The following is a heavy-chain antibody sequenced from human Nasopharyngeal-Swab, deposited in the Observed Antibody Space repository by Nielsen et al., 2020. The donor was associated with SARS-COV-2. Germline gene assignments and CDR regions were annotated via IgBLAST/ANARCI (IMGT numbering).Heavy chain of an antibody. CDR3: AKQNSGYDYEDNYYYYYMDV. Sequence: SETLSLTCTVSGGSINTITYYWGWIRQPPGKGLEWIGSIYYSGKTYDNPSLKSRVTISVDTSKNQFSLKLSSVTAADTAVYYCAKQNSGYDYEDNYYYYYMDVWGQGTTVTVSS. CDR2: IYYSGKT. J-gene: IGHJ6*03. V-gene: IGHV4-39*07. CDR1: GGSINTITYY. D-gene: IGHD5-12*01.